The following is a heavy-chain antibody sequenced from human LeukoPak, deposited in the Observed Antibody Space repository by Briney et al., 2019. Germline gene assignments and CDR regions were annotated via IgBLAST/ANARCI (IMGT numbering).Heavy chain of an antibody. Sequence: GGSLRLSCAASGFTFSSYAMSWVRHAPGKGLEWVSGISGSDGSTYYADSVKGRFTISRDNSRNTLYLQMNSPRAEDTAVYYCAILPGYSSGWYEVNYWGQGTLVTASS. J-gene: IGHJ4*02. CDR1: GFTFSSYA. V-gene: IGHV3-23*01. CDR3: AILPGYSSGWYEVNY. CDR2: ISGSDGST. D-gene: IGHD6-13*01.